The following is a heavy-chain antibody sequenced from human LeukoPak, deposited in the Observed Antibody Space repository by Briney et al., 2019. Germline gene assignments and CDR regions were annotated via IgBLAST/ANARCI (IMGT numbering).Heavy chain of an antibody. CDR3: ARYRSSPPYYYYYMDV. D-gene: IGHD6-6*01. Sequence: SETLSLTCTVSGGSISSHYWSWIRQPPGKGLEWIGYIYYSGSTNYNPSLKSRVTISVDTSKNQFSLKLSSVTAVDTAVYYCARYRSSPPYYYYYMDVWGKGTTVTVSS. J-gene: IGHJ6*03. CDR2: IYYSGST. V-gene: IGHV4-59*11. CDR1: GGSISSHY.